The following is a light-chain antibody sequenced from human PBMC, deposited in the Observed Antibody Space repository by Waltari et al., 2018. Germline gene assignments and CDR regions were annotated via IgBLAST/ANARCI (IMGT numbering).Light chain of an antibody. V-gene: IGLV1-51*01. CDR1: DSNIGSNY. J-gene: IGLJ2*01. CDR2: DDI. Sequence: QSVLTQPPSVSAAPGQKVTISCSGSDSNIGSNYASWYQQFPGTAPKLLIYDDIKRPSGIPARFSGSKSGTSATLGITALQTGDEADYYCGTWDSALSVVVFGGGTRLTVL. CDR3: GTWDSALSVVV.